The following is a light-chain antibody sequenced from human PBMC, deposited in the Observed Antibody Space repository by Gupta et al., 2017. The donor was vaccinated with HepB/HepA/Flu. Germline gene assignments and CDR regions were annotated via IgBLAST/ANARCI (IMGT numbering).Light chain of an antibody. V-gene: IGKV3-11*01. CDR3: QQRSNWPRT. J-gene: IGKJ1*01. CDR2: DAS. Sequence: ESVLTQSPATLSLSPGERATLSCRASQGVSSYLAWYQQKPGQAPRLLIYDASNRATGIPARFSGSGSGTDFTLTISSLEPEDFAVYYCQQRSNWPRTFGQGTKVEIK. CDR1: QGVSSY.